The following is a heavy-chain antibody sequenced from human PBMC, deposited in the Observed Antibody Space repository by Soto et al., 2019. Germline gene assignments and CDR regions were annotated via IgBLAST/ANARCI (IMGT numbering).Heavy chain of an antibody. Sequence: GGSLRLSCAASGFTFSNYAMAWVRQAPGKGLEWVSSISGSGRSTYHADSVTGRFTISRDNSKNTLYLQMNSLRVEDTALYYCAKSMGGTANGMGVWGQGTTVTVSS. J-gene: IGHJ6*02. CDR1: GFTFSNYA. CDR2: ISGSGRST. CDR3: AKSMGGTANGMGV. V-gene: IGHV3-23*01. D-gene: IGHD2-21*02.